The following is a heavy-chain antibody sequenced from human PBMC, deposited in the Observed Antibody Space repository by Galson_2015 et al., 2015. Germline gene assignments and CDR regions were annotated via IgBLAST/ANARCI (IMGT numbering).Heavy chain of an antibody. Sequence: SVTVSCKASGYTFTRYYMHWVRQAPGQGLEWMGIIHPSGGRTSYAQKFQGRVPMTRDTSTSTVYMELRSLRSEDTAVYYRASSRGQQLGIDYWGQGTLVTVSS. CDR2: IHPSGGRT. D-gene: IGHD6-13*01. CDR1: GYTFTRYY. J-gene: IGHJ4*02. CDR3: ASSRGQQLGIDY. V-gene: IGHV1-46*01.